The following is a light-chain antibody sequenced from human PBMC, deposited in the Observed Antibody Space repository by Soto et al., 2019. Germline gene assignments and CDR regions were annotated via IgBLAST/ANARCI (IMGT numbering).Light chain of an antibody. Sequence: EIVMTQSPATLSVSPGERATLSCRASQSVSSNLAWYQQKPGQAPRLLIYGASTRATGIPARFSGSGSGTEFTLTISSLQSEDFAVYDCQPYNNWPPGITFGPGTKVDIK. J-gene: IGKJ3*01. CDR1: QSVSSN. CDR2: GAS. V-gene: IGKV3D-15*01. CDR3: QPYNNWPPGIT.